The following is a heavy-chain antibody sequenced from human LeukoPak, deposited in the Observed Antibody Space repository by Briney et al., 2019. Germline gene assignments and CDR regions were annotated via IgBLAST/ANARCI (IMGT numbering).Heavy chain of an antibody. D-gene: IGHD3-22*01. CDR3: ARDYYDGGGYFDY. Sequence: GGSLRLSCAASGFSFRSYWMTWVRQAPGKGLEWVSSIGSNSRNIYFADSLKGRFTISRDNAKNSLYLQMNNLRAEDTAVYYCARDYYDGGGYFDYWGQGALVTVSS. CDR2: IGSNSRNI. CDR1: GFSFRSYW. J-gene: IGHJ4*02. V-gene: IGHV3-21*01.